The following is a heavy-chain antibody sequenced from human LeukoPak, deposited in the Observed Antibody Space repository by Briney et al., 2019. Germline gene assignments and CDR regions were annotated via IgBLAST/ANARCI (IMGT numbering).Heavy chain of an antibody. CDR1: GYSISSGYY. Sequence: SETLSLTCAVSGYSISSGYYWGWIRQPPGKGLEWIGSIYHSGSTYYNPSLKSRVTISVDTSRNQFSLKLSSVTAADTAVYYCARDLLGSTGGYWGQGTLVTVFS. V-gene: IGHV4-38-2*02. J-gene: IGHJ4*02. CDR3: ARDLLGSTGGY. CDR2: IYHSGST. D-gene: IGHD6-25*01.